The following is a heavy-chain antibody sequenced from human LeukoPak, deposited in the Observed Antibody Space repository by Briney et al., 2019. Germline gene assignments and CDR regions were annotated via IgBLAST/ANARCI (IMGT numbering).Heavy chain of an antibody. CDR2: IIPIFGTA. CDR3: ARRAYCSSTSCYSNYGMDV. V-gene: IGHV1-69*13. J-gene: IGHJ6*02. CDR1: GGTFSSYA. Sequence: SVKVSCKASGGTFSSYAISWVRQAPGQGLEWMGGIIPIFGTANYAQKFQGRVTITADESTSTAYMELSSLRSEDTAVYYCARRAYCSSTSCYSNYGMDVWGQGTTVTVSS. D-gene: IGHD2-2*01.